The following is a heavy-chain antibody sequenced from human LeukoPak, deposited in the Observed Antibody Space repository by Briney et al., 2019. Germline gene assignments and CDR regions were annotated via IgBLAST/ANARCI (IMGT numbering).Heavy chain of an antibody. J-gene: IGHJ4*02. D-gene: IGHD3-10*01. V-gene: IGHV3-30*03. CDR3: ARDVGYGSGSYYKDY. Sequence: GGSLRLSCAASGFTFSSYGMHWVRQAPGKGLEWVALISYDGSNKYYADSVKGRFTISRDNSKNTLYLQMNSLRAEDTAVYYCARDVGYGSGSYYKDYWGQGALVTVSS. CDR2: ISYDGSNK. CDR1: GFTFSSYG.